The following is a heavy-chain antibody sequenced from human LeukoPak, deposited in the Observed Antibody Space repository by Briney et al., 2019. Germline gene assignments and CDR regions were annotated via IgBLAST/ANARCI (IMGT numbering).Heavy chain of an antibody. D-gene: IGHD3-9*01. Sequence: GGSLRLSCTASAFTFGDYAMTWVRQAPGKGLEWVGFIRSKTYGGTTEYAASVKGRFTISRDNAKNSLYLQMNSLRAEDTAVYYCARGRLTGYSADYWGQGTLVTVSS. CDR2: IRSKTYGGTT. V-gene: IGHV3-49*04. CDR3: ARGRLTGYSADY. J-gene: IGHJ4*02. CDR1: AFTFGDYA.